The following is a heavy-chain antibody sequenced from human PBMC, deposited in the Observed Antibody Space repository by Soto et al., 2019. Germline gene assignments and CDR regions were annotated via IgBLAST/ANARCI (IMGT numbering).Heavy chain of an antibody. CDR2: INPSGGST. Sequence: GASVKVSCKASGYTFTSYYMHWGRQAPGQGLEWMEIINPSGGSTSYAQKFQGRVTMTTDTSTSTAYMELRSLRSDDTAVYYCARAAQSMFDAWGQGTLVTVSS. J-gene: IGHJ5*02. CDR3: ARAAQSMFDA. CDR1: GYTFTSYY. V-gene: IGHV1-46*01.